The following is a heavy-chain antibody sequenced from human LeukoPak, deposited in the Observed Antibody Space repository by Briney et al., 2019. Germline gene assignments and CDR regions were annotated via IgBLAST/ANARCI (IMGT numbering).Heavy chain of an antibody. J-gene: IGHJ4*02. V-gene: IGHV4-34*01. Sequence: KPSETLSLTCAVYGGSFSGYYWSWIRRPPGKGLEWIGEINHSGSTNYNPSLKSRVTISVDTSKNQFSLKLSSVTAADTAVYYCARKYYYDSSGPTRFDYWGQGTLVTVSS. CDR2: INHSGST. CDR3: ARKYYYDSSGPTRFDY. CDR1: GGSFSGYY. D-gene: IGHD3-22*01.